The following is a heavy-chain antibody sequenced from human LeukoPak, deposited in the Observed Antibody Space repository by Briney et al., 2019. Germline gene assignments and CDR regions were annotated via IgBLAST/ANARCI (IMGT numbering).Heavy chain of an antibody. J-gene: IGHJ4*02. CDR1: GGSFSGYY. D-gene: IGHD2-2*01. Sequence: ASETLSLTCAVYGGSFSGYYWSWIRQPPGKGLQWIGEINHSGSTNYNPSLKSRVTISVDTSKNQFSLKLSSVTAADTAVYYCARWYCSRGTCYYLDYWGQGTLVTVSS. V-gene: IGHV4-34*01. CDR2: INHSGST. CDR3: ARWYCSRGTCYYLDY.